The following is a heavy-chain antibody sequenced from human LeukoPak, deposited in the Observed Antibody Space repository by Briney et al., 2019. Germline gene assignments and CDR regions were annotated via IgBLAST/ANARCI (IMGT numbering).Heavy chain of an antibody. CDR3: AHRTGPGEIDASDI. Sequence: GESLKISFKGSGYSFTSYWIGWGRQMPGKGVEGMGIIYSGDSDTKYSTSFQGQVPISADKSISTAYLQWSSLKASDTAMYYCAHRTGPGEIDASDIWGQGTMVTVSS. J-gene: IGHJ3*02. CDR2: IYSGDSDT. CDR1: GYSFTSYW. D-gene: IGHD1-1*01. V-gene: IGHV5-51*01.